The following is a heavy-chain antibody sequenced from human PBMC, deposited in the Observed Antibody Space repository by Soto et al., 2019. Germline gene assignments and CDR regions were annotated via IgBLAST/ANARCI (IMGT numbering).Heavy chain of an antibody. Sequence: QITLKESGPTLVRPTQTLTLTCTFSGFSLSTTGVAVAWIRQPPGEALEWLALIYWDDDKRYNSSLKSRLTTTKDTSRDQVVLAMTNMDPMDTATYFCAHSQRGPRDFWGPGILVTVSS. CDR3: AHSQRGPRDF. CDR2: IYWDDDK. V-gene: IGHV2-5*02. D-gene: IGHD5-12*01. J-gene: IGHJ4*02. CDR1: GFSLSTTGVA.